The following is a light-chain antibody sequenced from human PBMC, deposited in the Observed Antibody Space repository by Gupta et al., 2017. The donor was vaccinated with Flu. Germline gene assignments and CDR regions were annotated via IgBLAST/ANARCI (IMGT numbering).Light chain of an antibody. V-gene: IGKV1-39*01. CDR3: QQSDSTPNT. CDR1: QSISSY. Sequence: DIQMTQSPSSLSASVGDRVTITCRASQSISSYLNWYQQKPGKAPKLLIYAASSVQSGVPSRFSGSGSGTDFTLTISRLQPEDFATYYCQQSDSTPNTFGQGTKLEIK. CDR2: AAS. J-gene: IGKJ2*01.